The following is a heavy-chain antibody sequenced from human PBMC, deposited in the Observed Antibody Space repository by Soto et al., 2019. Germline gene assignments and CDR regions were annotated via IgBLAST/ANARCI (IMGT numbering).Heavy chain of an antibody. J-gene: IGHJ6*02. CDR1: GGTFSSYA. Sequence: SVKVSCKASGGTFSSYAISWVRQAPGQGLEWMGGIIPIFGTANYAQKFQGRVTITADESTSTAYMELSSLRSEDTAVYYCARDFLSIAARPWEETNYYYYYGMDVWGQGTTVTVSS. CDR3: ARDFLSIAARPWEETNYYYYYGMDV. V-gene: IGHV1-69*13. D-gene: IGHD6-6*01. CDR2: IIPIFGTA.